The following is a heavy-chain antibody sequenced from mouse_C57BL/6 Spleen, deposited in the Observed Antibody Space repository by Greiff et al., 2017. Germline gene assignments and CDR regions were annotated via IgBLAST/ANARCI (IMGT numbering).Heavy chain of an antibody. V-gene: IGHV14-1*01. CDR2: IDPEDGDT. CDR1: GFNIKDYY. D-gene: IGHD2-2*01. J-gene: IGHJ3*01. CDR3: TRFGGYDGWFAY. Sequence: VQLQQSGAELVRPGASVKLSCTASGFNIKDYYMHWVKQRPEQGLEWIGRIDPEDGDTEYAPKFQGKATMTADTSSNTAYLQLSSLTSEYTAVYYCTRFGGYDGWFAYWGQGTLVTVSA.